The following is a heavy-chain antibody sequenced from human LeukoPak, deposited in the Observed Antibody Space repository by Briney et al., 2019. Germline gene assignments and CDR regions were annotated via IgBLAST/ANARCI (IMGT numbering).Heavy chain of an antibody. CDR2: INHSGST. Sequence: PSETLSLTCAVYGGSLSGYYWSRIRQPPGKGLEWIGEINHSGSTNYNPSLKSRVTISVDTSKNQFSLKLSSVTAADTAVYYCARGLAVTYYYDSSGYYPRYYFDYWGQGTLVTVSS. V-gene: IGHV4-34*01. CDR1: GGSLSGYY. CDR3: ARGLAVTYYYDSSGYYPRYYFDY. J-gene: IGHJ4*02. D-gene: IGHD3-22*01.